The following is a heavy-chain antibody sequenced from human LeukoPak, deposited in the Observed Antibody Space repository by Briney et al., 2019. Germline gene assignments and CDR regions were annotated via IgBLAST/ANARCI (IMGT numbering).Heavy chain of an antibody. CDR2: LIPMFGIA. J-gene: IGHJ4*02. CDR1: GGTFSSYA. V-gene: IGHV1-69*04. CDR3: GRDRKLCRHKACYSSSDY. Sequence: SVKVSCKTSGGTFSSYAINWVRQAPGQGPEWMGRLIPMFGIANYAQKFQGRVTITADKSTSTAYMEMSSLKSEDTAVYFCGRDRKLCRHKACYSSSDYWGQGTLVTVSS. D-gene: IGHD2-15*01.